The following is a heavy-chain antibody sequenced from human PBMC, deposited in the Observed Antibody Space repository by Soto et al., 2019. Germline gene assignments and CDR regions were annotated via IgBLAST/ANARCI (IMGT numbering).Heavy chain of an antibody. CDR1: GFTFSSYD. CDR3: ARVSGYSYAGAFDI. V-gene: IGHV3-13*01. J-gene: IGHJ3*02. D-gene: IGHD5-18*01. Sequence: EVQLVESGGGLVQPGGSLRLSCAASGFTFSSYDMHWVRQATGKGLEWVSAIGTAGDTYYPGSVKGRFTISRENAKNSLYLQMNSLRAEDTAVYYCARVSGYSYAGAFDIWGQGTTVTVSS. CDR2: IGTAGDT.